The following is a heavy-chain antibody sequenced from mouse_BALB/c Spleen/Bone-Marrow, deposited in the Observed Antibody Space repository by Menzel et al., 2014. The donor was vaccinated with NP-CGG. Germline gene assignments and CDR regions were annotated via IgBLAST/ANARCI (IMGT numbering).Heavy chain of an antibody. CDR1: GFNIKDTY. V-gene: IGHV14-3*02. J-gene: IGHJ3*01. CDR2: IDPANGNT. Sequence: VQLKESGAELVKPGASVKLSCTASGFNIKDTYKHWVKQRPEQGLEWIGRIDPANGNTKYDPKFQGKATITADTSSNTAYLQLSSLTSEDTAVYYCARFAYWGQGTLVTVSA. CDR3: ARFAY.